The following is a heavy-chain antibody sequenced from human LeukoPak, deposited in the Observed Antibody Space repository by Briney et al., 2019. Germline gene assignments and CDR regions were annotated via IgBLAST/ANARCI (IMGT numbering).Heavy chain of an antibody. CDR1: GFVFSNFG. CDR2: TSAGGEDK. CDR3: AKDVGFCSGDSCSFFDY. D-gene: IGHD2-15*01. J-gene: IGHJ4*02. V-gene: IGHV3-23*01. Sequence: PGGSLRLSCAASGFVFSNFGMTWVRQAPGKGLEWVPTTSAGGEDKHYADSVKGRFTISRDNSKNTLYLQMNTLRAEDTALYYCAKDVGFCSGDSCSFFDYWGQGDLVTVSS.